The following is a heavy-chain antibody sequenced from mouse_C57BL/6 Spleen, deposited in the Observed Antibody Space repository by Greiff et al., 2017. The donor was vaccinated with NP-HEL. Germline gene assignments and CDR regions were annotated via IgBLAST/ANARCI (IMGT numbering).Heavy chain of an antibody. J-gene: IGHJ3*01. CDR3: ARGGGRPTVVESFFAY. Sequence: QVQLQQSGAELARPGASVKLSCKASGYTFTSYGISWVKQRTGQGLEWIGEIYPRSGNTYYNEKFKGKATLTADKSSSTAYMELRSLTSEDSAVYFCARGGGRPTVVESFFAYWGQGTLVTVSA. CDR1: GYTFTSYG. D-gene: IGHD1-1*01. CDR2: IYPRSGNT. V-gene: IGHV1-81*01.